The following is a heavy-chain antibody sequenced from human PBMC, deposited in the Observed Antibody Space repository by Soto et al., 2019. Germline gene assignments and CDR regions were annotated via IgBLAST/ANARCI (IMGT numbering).Heavy chain of an antibody. CDR3: ARRSRSSSGWYFLDY. Sequence: QVQLQESGPGLVKPSETLSLTCTVSGGSISSDSWRWIRQSPGKALEWIGYSYYNGVTKYNPSLKSRVTISVDTSQNQFSLRLTSVTAADTAVYYCARRSRSSSGWYFLDYWGQGTLVTVSS. V-gene: IGHV4-59*01. J-gene: IGHJ4*02. CDR1: GGSISSDS. D-gene: IGHD6-19*01. CDR2: SYYNGVT.